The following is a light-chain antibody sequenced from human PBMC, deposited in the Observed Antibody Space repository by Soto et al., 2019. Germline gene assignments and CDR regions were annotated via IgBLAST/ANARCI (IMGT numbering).Light chain of an antibody. CDR2: GAS. CDR3: QQFATSPLT. Sequence: EIVITQSPSTVSVSPGERATLSCRASQSVSSSSLAWYQQKPGQAPRLLIYGASSRATGIPDRFSGSGSGTDFTLTISRLEPEDFAVYYCQQFATSPLTFGGGTKVDIK. J-gene: IGKJ4*01. V-gene: IGKV3-20*01. CDR1: QSVSSSS.